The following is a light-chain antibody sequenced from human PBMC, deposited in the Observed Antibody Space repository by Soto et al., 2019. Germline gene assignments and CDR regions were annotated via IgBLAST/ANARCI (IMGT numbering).Light chain of an antibody. CDR1: QSVNSN. J-gene: IGKJ4*01. CDR2: GAS. Sequence: EKVMTQSPAALSVSPGERATLSCRASQSVNSNLAWYQQKPGQAPRLLLYGASTRATGIPARFSGSASGTEFTLTISRLQSEDSAVYYCQQYNDWPLTFGGGTKVELK. V-gene: IGKV3-15*01. CDR3: QQYNDWPLT.